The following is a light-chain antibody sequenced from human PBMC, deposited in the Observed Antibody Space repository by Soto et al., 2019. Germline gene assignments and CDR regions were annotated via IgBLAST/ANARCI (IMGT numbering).Light chain of an antibody. CDR2: GAS. CDR3: LQDNSYPLT. CDR1: QGIGND. J-gene: IGKJ1*01. Sequence: AIQMTQSPSSLSASVGDRVTITCRASQGIGNDLGWYQQKPGKAPKVLIYGASSLQGGVPSRFRGSGSGTDFTLTISSLQPEDFATYYCLQDNSYPLTFGQGTKVEVK. V-gene: IGKV1-6*01.